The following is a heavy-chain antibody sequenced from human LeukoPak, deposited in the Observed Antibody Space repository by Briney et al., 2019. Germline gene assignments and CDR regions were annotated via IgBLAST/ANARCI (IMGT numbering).Heavy chain of an antibody. J-gene: IGHJ4*02. Sequence: PGGSLRLSCAASGFTFSSYAMSWVRQAPGKGLEWVSAISGSGGSTYYADSVKGRFTISRDNAKNSLYLQMNSLRAEDTAVYYCAGTFYYYDSSGYSGDYWGQGTLVTVSS. CDR3: AGTFYYYDSSGYSGDY. D-gene: IGHD3-22*01. CDR2: ISGSGGST. V-gene: IGHV3-23*01. CDR1: GFTFSSYA.